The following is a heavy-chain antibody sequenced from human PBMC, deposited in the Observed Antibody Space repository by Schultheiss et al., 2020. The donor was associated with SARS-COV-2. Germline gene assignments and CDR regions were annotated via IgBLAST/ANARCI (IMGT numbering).Heavy chain of an antibody. J-gene: IGHJ4*02. CDR2: ISSSSSTI. CDR1: GFTFSSYS. D-gene: IGHD2-21*02. Sequence: GGSLRLSCAASGFTFSSYSINWVRQAPGKGLEWVSYISSSSSTIYYADSVKGRFTISRDNAKNSLYLQMNSLRAEDTAVYYCARDWGPYCGGDCYLDYWGQGTLVTVSS. V-gene: IGHV3-48*01. CDR3: ARDWGPYCGGDCYLDY.